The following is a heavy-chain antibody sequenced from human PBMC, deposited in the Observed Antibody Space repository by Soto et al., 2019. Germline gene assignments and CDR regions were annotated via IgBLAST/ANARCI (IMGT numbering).Heavy chain of an antibody. D-gene: IGHD2-8*01. J-gene: IGHJ4*02. CDR1: GFNFSNYD. V-gene: IGHV3-48*03. Sequence: GGSLRLSYVTSGFNFSNYDMNWVRQAPGRGMEWIAFITATGFTTFYADSVRPRFTISRDNAQESVFLQMDSLTVEDTGIYYCARGGVYWGRGTPVTVSS. CDR2: ITATGFTT. CDR3: ARGGVY.